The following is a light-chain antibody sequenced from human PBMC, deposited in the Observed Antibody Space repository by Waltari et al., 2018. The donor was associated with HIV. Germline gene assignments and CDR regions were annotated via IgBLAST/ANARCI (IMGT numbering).Light chain of an antibody. J-gene: IGLJ3*02. CDR1: SSDVGTYNL. CDR3: CSCACGSPWV. V-gene: IGLV2-23*02. CDR2: EVS. Sequence: QSALTQPASVSGSPGQSITISCTGTSSDVGTYNLVSWFQQHTDKATKPMIFEVSKRHSEITYRFSRSKPRNTASLPTSGLKAEDESDYYCCSCACGSPWVFGGGTKLTVL.